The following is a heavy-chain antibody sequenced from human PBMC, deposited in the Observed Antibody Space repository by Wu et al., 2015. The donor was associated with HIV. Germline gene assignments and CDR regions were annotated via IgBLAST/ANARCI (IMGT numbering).Heavy chain of an antibody. CDR3: ARAGGYYYGSGSLTDKDYYYYGMDV. D-gene: IGHD3-10*01. V-gene: IGHV1-69*13. Sequence: QVQLVQSGAEVKKPGSSVKVSCKASGGTFSSYAISWVRQAPGQGLEWMGRIIPIFGTANYAQKFQGRVTITADESTSTAYMELSSLRSEDTAVYYCARAGGYYYGSGSLTDKDYYYYGMDVWGQGTTVTVSS. CDR1: GGTFSSYA. J-gene: IGHJ6*02. CDR2: IIPIFGTA.